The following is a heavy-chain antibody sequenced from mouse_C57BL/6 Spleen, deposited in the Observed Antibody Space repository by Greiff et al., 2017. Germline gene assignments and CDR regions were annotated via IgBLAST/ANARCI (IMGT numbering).Heavy chain of an antibody. CDR1: GYTFTSYW. Sequence: QVQLQQPGAELVKPGASVKLSCKASGYTFTSYWMQWVKQRPGQGLEWIGEIDPSDIYTNYNQKFKGKATLTVDTSSSTAYMQLSSLTSEDSAVYYCARGYYATYWGQGTLVTVSA. V-gene: IGHV1-50*01. J-gene: IGHJ3*01. D-gene: IGHD1-1*01. CDR2: IDPSDIYT. CDR3: ARGYYATY.